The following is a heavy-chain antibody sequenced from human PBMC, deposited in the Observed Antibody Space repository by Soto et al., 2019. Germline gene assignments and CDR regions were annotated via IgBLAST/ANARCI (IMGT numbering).Heavy chain of an antibody. CDR3: ARGIRWDNGWFDP. D-gene: IGHD1-26*01. V-gene: IGHV4-34*01. CDR2: INHSGST. J-gene: IGHJ5*02. CDR1: GGSFSGYY. Sequence: SETLSLTCAVYGGSFSGYYWTWIRQPPGTGLEWIGEINHSGSTNYNPSLKSRVTISVDTSKNQFSLKLSSVTAADTAVYYCARGIRWDNGWFDPWGQGTLVTVSS.